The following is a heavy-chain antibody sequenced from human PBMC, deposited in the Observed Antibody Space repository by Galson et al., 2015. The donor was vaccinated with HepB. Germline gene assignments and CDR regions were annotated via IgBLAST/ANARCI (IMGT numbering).Heavy chain of an antibody. Sequence: LRLSCAASGFTFSDYYMSWIRQAPGKGLEWVSYISSSGSTIYYADSVKGRFTISRDNAKNSLYLQMNSLRAEDTAVYYCARGLRYFGRNWFDPWGQGTLVTVSS. J-gene: IGHJ5*02. CDR2: ISSSGSTI. V-gene: IGHV3-11*01. CDR1: GFTFSDYY. D-gene: IGHD3-9*01. CDR3: ARGLRYFGRNWFDP.